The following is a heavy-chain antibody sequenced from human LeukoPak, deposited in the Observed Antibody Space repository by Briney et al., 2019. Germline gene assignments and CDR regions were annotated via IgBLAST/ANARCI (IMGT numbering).Heavy chain of an antibody. Sequence: PSETLSLTCSVSGGSISSSNYYWGWIRQPPGKGLEWIGSICYSGRTYYSPSLQSRVTISVDRSKNQFSLKLSSVTAADTAVYYCARASDCGGDCYPYYFDYWGQGTLVTVSS. V-gene: IGHV4-39*07. CDR2: ICYSGRT. J-gene: IGHJ4*02. CDR1: GGSISSSNYY. D-gene: IGHD2-21*02. CDR3: ARASDCGGDCYPYYFDY.